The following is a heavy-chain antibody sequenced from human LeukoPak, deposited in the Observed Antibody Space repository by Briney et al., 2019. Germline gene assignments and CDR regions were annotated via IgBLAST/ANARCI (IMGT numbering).Heavy chain of an antibody. CDR3: ARGVIAVAATLLDY. J-gene: IGHJ4*02. CDR1: GFTFSSYW. Sequence: GGSLRLSCAASGFTFSSYWMSWVRQAPGKGLEWVANIKQDGSEKYYVDSVKGRFTISRDNAKNSLYLQMNSLRAEDTAVYYCARGVIAVAATLLDYWGQGTLVTVSS. D-gene: IGHD6-19*01. CDR2: IKQDGSEK. V-gene: IGHV3-7*01.